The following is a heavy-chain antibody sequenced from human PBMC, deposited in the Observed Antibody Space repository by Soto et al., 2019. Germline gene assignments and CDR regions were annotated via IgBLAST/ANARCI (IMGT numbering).Heavy chain of an antibody. CDR3: ARSFRYYYYMDV. CDR2: ISAYNGNT. V-gene: IGHV1-18*01. CDR1: GYTFTSYG. J-gene: IGHJ6*03. Sequence: ASVKVSFKASGYTFTSYGISWVRQAPGQGLEWMGWISAYNGNTNYAQKLQGRVTMTTDTSTSTAYMELRSLRSDDTAVYYCARSFRYYYYMDVWGKGTTVTVSS.